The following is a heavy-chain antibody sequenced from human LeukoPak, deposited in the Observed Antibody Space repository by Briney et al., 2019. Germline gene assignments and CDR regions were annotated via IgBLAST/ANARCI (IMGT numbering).Heavy chain of an antibody. CDR3: AKDDSGYLDY. Sequence: GGSVRLSCTASGFTFSSFAMRWVRQAPGKGLEWVSAISGSGGTTYYADSVKGRFTISRDNSKNTLYLQMNSLRAEDTAVYYCAKDDSGYLDYWGQGTLVTVSS. CDR2: ISGSGGTT. D-gene: IGHD3-22*01. CDR1: GFTFSSFA. J-gene: IGHJ4*02. V-gene: IGHV3-23*01.